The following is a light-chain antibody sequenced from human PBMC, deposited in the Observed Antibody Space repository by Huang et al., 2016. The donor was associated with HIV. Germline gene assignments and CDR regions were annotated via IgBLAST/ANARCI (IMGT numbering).Light chain of an antibody. CDR2: LRS. V-gene: IGKV2-28*01. CDR3: MQALQTPRT. CDR1: QSLLHTNGYYS. Sequence: IVMTQSPLSLPVTPGQPASISCRSSQSLLHTNGYYSVDWYLQKPGQSPQLLIYLRSSRASGVPDRFSGGGSVIDFTLKISSVEAEDVGIYYCMQALQTPRTFGQGTRLEIK. J-gene: IGKJ5*01.